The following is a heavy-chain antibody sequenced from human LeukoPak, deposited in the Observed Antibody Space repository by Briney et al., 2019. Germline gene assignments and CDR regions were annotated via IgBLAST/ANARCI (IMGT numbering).Heavy chain of an antibody. CDR2: IYPGDSDT. V-gene: IGHV5-51*01. J-gene: IGHJ3*02. Sequence: GESLKISCKGSGYSFTSYWTGWVRQMPGKGLEWMGIIYPGDSDTRYSPSFQGQVTISADKSISTAYLQWSSLKASDTAMYYCARRRRYDSSGYYYPDAFDIWGQGTMVTVSS. D-gene: IGHD3-22*01. CDR3: ARRRRYDSSGYYYPDAFDI. CDR1: GYSFTSYW.